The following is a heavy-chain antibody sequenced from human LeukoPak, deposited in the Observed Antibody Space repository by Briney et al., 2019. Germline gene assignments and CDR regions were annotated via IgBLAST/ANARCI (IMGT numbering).Heavy chain of an antibody. J-gene: IGHJ4*02. CDR1: GFTFSSYN. V-gene: IGHV3-48*02. D-gene: IGHD3-10*01. CDR2: ISSSSSTI. Sequence: GGSLRLSCAASGFTFSSYNMNWGRQAPGKGLDWVSYISSSSSTIYYADSVKGRFTISRDNAKNSLHLQMNSLRDEDTAVYYCARSGLIDYWGQGTLVTVSS. CDR3: ARSGLIDY.